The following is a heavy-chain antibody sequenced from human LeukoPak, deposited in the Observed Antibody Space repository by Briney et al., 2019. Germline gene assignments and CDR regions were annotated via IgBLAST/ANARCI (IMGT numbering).Heavy chain of an antibody. CDR3: ARVDTTVALYYFDY. CDR1: GYSISSGYY. J-gene: IGHJ4*02. Sequence: SETLSLTCTVSGYSISSGYYWGWIRQPPGKGLEWIGSIYHSGRTFYNPSLKSRVTISVDKSKNQFSLKLSSVTAADTAVYYCARVDTTVALYYFDYWGQGTLVTVSS. CDR2: IYHSGRT. D-gene: IGHD4-23*01. V-gene: IGHV4-38-2*02.